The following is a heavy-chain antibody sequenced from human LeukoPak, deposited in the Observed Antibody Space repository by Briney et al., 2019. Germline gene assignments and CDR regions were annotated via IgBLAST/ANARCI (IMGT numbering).Heavy chain of an antibody. CDR3: AKEYDDILTGYSGGFDY. Sequence: GGSLRLSCAASGFTFSSYGMHWVRQAPGKWLEWVAVISYDGSNKYYADSVKGRFTISRDNSKNTLYLQMNSLRAEDTAVYYCAKEYDDILTGYSGGFDYWGQGTLVTVSS. CDR2: ISYDGSNK. V-gene: IGHV3-30*18. J-gene: IGHJ4*02. D-gene: IGHD3-9*01. CDR1: GFTFSSYG.